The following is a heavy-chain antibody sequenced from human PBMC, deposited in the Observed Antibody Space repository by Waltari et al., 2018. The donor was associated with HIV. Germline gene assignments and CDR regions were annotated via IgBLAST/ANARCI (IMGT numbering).Heavy chain of an antibody. CDR3: ARVSRDGYSHFDY. J-gene: IGHJ4*02. CDR1: GFTFSSYW. Sequence: EVQLVESGGGLVQPGGSLRLSCAASGFTFSSYWMSWVRQAPGKGLEWVANIKQDGSEKYYVDSVKGRFTISRDNAKNSLYLQMNSLRAEDTAVYYCARVSRDGYSHFDYWGQGTLVTVSS. D-gene: IGHD4-4*01. V-gene: IGHV3-7*01. CDR2: IKQDGSEK.